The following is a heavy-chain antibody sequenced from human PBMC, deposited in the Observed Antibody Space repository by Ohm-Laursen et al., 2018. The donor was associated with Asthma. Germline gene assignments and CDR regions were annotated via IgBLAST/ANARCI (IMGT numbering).Heavy chain of an antibody. CDR3: AREGNDILTGYYYYYGMDV. V-gene: IGHV1-2*06. Sequence: GASVKVSCKASGYTLTGYYMHWVRQAPGQGLEWMGRINPNSGGTNYAQKFQGRVTMTRDTSISTAYMELSRLRSDDTAVYYCAREGNDILTGYYYYYGMDVWGQGTTVTVSS. J-gene: IGHJ6*02. CDR2: INPNSGGT. D-gene: IGHD3-9*01. CDR1: GYTLTGYY.